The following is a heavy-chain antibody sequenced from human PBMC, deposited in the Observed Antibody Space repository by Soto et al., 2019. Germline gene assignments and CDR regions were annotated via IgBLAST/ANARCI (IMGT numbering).Heavy chain of an antibody. Sequence: QAQLVQSGAEVKKPGSSVKVSCTASGGTFSSYAISWVRQAPGQGLEWMGGIIPIFATPNYAEKFLGRATIIADASTSTAYLELSSLGSEDTALYYCAASSYDGVMVYALAHWGQGTLVTVSS. CDR2: IIPIFATP. CDR1: GGTFSSYA. V-gene: IGHV1-69*01. J-gene: IGHJ1*01. CDR3: AASSYDGVMVYALAH. D-gene: IGHD2-8*01.